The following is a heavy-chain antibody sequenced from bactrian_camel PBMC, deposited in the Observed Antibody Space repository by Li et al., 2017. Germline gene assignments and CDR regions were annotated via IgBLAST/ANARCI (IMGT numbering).Heavy chain of an antibody. J-gene: IGHJ4*01. D-gene: IGHD5*01. Sequence: VQLVESGGGLVQPGGSLRLSCLVSGLTFSRSDMNWVRQAPGKGLEWVSLIDSSGHRINYADSAKGRFTFSRDNAKNTLNLQLNSLKSEDTAVYYCATWGDFAHWGQGTQVTVS. V-gene: IGHV3S40*01. CDR3: ATWGDFAH. CDR1: GLTFSRSD. CDR2: IDSSGHRI.